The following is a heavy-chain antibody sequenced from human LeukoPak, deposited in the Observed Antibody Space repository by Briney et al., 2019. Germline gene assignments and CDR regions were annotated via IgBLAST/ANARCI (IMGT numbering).Heavy chain of an antibody. V-gene: IGHV3-21*01. J-gene: IGHJ4*02. CDR3: ARERLEVEGGRSPYYFDY. Sequence: PGGSLRLSCAASGFTFSSYSMNWVRQAPGKGLGWVSSISSSSSYIYYADSVKGRFTISRDNAKNSLYLQMNSLRAEDTAVYYCARERLEVEGGRSPYYFDYWGQGTLVTVSS. CDR1: GFTFSSYS. D-gene: IGHD1-26*01. CDR2: ISSSSSYI.